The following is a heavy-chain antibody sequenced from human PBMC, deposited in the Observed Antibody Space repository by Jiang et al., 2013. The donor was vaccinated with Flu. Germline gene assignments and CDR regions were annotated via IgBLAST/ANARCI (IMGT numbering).Heavy chain of an antibody. CDR3: ARQGGIAVAGVYYYYGMDV. CDR1: GGSISSSSYY. D-gene: IGHD6-19*01. J-gene: IGHJ6*02. Sequence: GPGLVKPSETLSLTCTVSGGSISSSSYYWGWIRQPPGKGLEWIGSIYYSGSTYYNPSLKSRVTISVDTSKNQFSLKLSSVTAADTAVYYCARQGGIAVAGVYYYYGMDVWGQGTTVTVSS. V-gene: IGHV4-39*01. CDR2: IYYSGST.